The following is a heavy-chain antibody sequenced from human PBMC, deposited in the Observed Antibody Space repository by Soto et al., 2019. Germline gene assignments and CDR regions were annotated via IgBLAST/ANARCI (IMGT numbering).Heavy chain of an antibody. D-gene: IGHD3-10*01. J-gene: IGHJ6*02. CDR1: GYTFTSYA. CDR3: ARDIEITMVRGVIMGAYYYYYGIDV. CDR2: INAGNGNT. V-gene: IGHV1-3*01. Sequence: ASVKVSCKASGYTFTSYAMHWVRQAPGQRLEWMGWINAGNGNTKYSQKFQGRVTITRDTSASTAYMELSSLRSEDTAVYYCARDIEITMVRGVIMGAYYYYYGIDVWGQGTTVTVSS.